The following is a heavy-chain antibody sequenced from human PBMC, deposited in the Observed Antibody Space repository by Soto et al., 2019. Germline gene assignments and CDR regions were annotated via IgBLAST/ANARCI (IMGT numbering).Heavy chain of an antibody. CDR1: GYTFTGYY. Sequence: ASVKVSCKASGYTFTGYYMHWVRQAPGQGLEWMGWINPNSGGTNYAQKFQGWVTMTRDTSISTAYMELSRLRSDDTAVYYCARDRSAIVLVPAAILSYGMDVWGQGTTVTVSS. V-gene: IGHV1-2*04. J-gene: IGHJ6*02. CDR2: INPNSGGT. CDR3: ARDRSAIVLVPAAILSYGMDV. D-gene: IGHD2-2*01.